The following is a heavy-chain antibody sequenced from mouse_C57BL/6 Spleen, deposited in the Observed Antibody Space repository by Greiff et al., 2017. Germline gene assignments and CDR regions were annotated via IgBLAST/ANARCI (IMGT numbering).Heavy chain of an antibody. D-gene: IGHD2-1*01. V-gene: IGHV5-17*01. CDR2: LSSGSSTI. J-gene: IGHJ1*03. CDR3: ARAGIDYGNYVGYVYG. CDR1: GFTFSDYG. Sequence: EVQLVESGGGLVKPGGSLKLSCAASGFTFSDYGMHWVRQAPEQGLEWVAYLSSGSSTIYYADTVKGRFTISRDTSKNTLFLQMTSLRSEDTAMYYSARAGIDYGNYVGYVYGWGTRATVTV.